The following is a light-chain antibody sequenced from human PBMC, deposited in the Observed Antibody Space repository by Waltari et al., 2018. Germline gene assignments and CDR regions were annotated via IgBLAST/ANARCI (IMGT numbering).Light chain of an antibody. CDR1: SSNIGAGHD. CDR3: QSYDSSLGGSRV. CDR2: GNN. Sequence: QSVLTQPPSVSGAPGQRVTISCTGSSSNIGAGHDVHWYQHLPGTAPKLPIYGNNNRPSGVPDRFSGSKSGTSASLGITGLQAEDEADYYCQSYDSSLGGSRVFGTGTKVTVL. V-gene: IGLV1-40*01. J-gene: IGLJ1*01.